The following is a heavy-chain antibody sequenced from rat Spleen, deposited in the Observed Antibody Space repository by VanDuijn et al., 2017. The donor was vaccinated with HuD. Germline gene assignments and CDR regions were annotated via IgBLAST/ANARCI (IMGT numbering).Heavy chain of an antibody. Sequence: EVQLVESGGGLVQPGRSMKLSCAAAGFTFSDYYMAWVRQAPKKGLEWVASISYEGRSTYYGDSVKGRFTISRDNAKNTLYLQMDSLRSEDTATYYCARRHYGYTDYFDYWGQGVMVTVSS. CDR2: ISYEGRST. V-gene: IGHV5-22*01. CDR1: GFTFSDYY. D-gene: IGHD1-9*01. CDR3: ARRHYGYTDYFDY. J-gene: IGHJ2*01.